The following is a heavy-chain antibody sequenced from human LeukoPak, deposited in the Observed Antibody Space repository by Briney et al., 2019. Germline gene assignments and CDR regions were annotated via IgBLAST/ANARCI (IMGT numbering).Heavy chain of an antibody. V-gene: IGHV3-23*01. CDR3: AKDHDGSGTYNWFDP. CDR1: GFTFSSYA. CDR2: ISGSGGST. Sequence: GGSLRLSCAASGFTFSSYAMSWVRQAPGKGLEWVSAISGSGGSTYYADSVKGRFTISRDNSKNTLYLEMNSLRAEDTAVYYCAKDHDGSGTYNWFDPWGQGTLVTVSS. J-gene: IGHJ5*02. D-gene: IGHD3-10*01.